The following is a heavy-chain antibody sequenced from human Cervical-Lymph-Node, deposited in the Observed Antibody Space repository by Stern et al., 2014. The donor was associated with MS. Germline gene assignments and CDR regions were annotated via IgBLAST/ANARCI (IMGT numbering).Heavy chain of an antibody. D-gene: IGHD5-12*01. Sequence: QLVQSGGGVVQPGRSLRVSCAASGFALGGYVMHWVRQAPGKGREWVALVSFDGRNKHYADSVKGRFTISRDKINNTLHLQMNSLRPEDTAVYSCARGYSGYIIDYWGQGTLVTVTS. CDR2: VSFDGRNK. CDR3: ARGYSGYIIDY. J-gene: IGHJ4*02. V-gene: IGHV3-30*04. CDR1: GFALGGYV.